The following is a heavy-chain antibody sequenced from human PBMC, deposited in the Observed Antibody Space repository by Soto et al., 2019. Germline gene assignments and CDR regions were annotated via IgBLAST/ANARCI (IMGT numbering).Heavy chain of an antibody. D-gene: IGHD2-15*01. CDR1: GGSISSSNW. CDR3: ARESRVVVAATGMDV. J-gene: IGHJ6*02. V-gene: IGHV4-4*02. Sequence: SETLSLTCAVSGGSISSSNWWSWVRQPPGKGLEWIGEIYHSGSTNYNPSLKSRVTISVDKSKNQFSLKLSSVTAADTAVYYCARESRVVVAATGMDVWGQGTTVTVSS. CDR2: IYHSGST.